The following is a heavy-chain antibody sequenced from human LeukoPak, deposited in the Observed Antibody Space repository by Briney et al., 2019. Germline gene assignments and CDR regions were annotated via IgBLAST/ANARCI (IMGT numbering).Heavy chain of an antibody. CDR3: ARSYYYGSGSYADY. V-gene: IGHV1-2*04. J-gene: IGHJ4*02. CDR1: GYTFTGYY. CDR2: INPNSGGT. Sequence: GASVKVSCKASGYTFTGYYMHWVRQAPGQGLEWMGWINPNSGGTYYAQKFQGWVTMTRDTSISTAYMELSRLRSDDTAVYYCARSYYYGSGSYADYWGQGTLVTVSS. D-gene: IGHD3-10*01.